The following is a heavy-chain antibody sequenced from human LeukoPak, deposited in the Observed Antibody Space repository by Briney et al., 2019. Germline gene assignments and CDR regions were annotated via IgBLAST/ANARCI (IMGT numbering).Heavy chain of an antibody. Sequence: ASVKVSCKASGYTFTGYYMHWVRQAPGQGLEWMGWINPNSGGTNYAQKLQGRVTMTRDTSISTAYMELSRLRSDDTAVYYCARSSGYSYGSDYWGQGTLVTVSS. D-gene: IGHD5-18*01. V-gene: IGHV1-2*02. CDR1: GYTFTGYY. CDR3: ARSSGYSYGSDY. CDR2: INPNSGGT. J-gene: IGHJ4*02.